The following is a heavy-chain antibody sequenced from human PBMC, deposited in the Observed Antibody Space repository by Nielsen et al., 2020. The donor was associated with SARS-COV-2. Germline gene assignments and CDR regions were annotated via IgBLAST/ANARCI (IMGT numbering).Heavy chain of an antibody. D-gene: IGHD3-3*02. J-gene: IGHJ4*02. CDR1: GFTFSRYG. CDR2: ISYDGSNK. CDR3: AKGGRAFQIDY. Sequence: GESLKISCAASGFTFSRYGMHWVRQAPGKGLEWVAVISYDGSNKYYADSVKGRFTISRDNSKNTLYLQMNSLRAEDTAVYYCAKGGRAFQIDYWGQGTLVTVSS. V-gene: IGHV3-30*18.